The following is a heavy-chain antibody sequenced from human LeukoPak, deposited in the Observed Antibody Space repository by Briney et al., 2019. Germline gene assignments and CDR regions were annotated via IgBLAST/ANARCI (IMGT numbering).Heavy chain of an antibody. J-gene: IGHJ6*02. CDR1: GFTFSSYA. V-gene: IGHV3-30-3*01. D-gene: IGHD3-10*01. CDR2: ISYDGSNK. CDR3: ARDASDVLLWFGELWDPDYYYGMDV. Sequence: GGSLRLSCAASGFTFSSYAMHWVRQAPGKGLEWVAVISYDGSNKYYADSVKGRFTISRDNAKNSLYLQMNSLRAEDTAVYYCARDASDVLLWFGELWDPDYYYGMDVWGQGTTVTVSS.